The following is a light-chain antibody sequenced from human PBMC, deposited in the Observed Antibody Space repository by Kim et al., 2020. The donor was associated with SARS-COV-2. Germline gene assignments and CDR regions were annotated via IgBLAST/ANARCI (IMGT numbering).Light chain of an antibody. Sequence: QPATISCKSSKRLLHSDGKTYLYWNLQKPGQSPQLLIYEGSKRFSGVPDRFSGSGSGTEFRLKISRVEAEDVGIYYCMQGIDLPYTFGQGTKLEI. J-gene: IGKJ2*01. CDR2: EGS. CDR1: KRLLHSDGKTY. V-gene: IGKV2-29*02. CDR3: MQGIDLPYT.